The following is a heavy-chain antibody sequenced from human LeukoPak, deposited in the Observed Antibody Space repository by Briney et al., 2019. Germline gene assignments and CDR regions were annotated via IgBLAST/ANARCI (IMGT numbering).Heavy chain of an antibody. D-gene: IGHD1-26*01. Sequence: PGGSLRLSCAASGFTFSSYWMSWVRQAPGKGLEWVANIKQDGSETYYVDSVKGRFTISRDNAKNSLYLQMNSLRAEDTAVYYCAREGIVGAIDYWGQGTLVTVSS. CDR3: AREGIVGAIDY. J-gene: IGHJ4*02. CDR1: GFTFSSYW. CDR2: IKQDGSET. V-gene: IGHV3-7*03.